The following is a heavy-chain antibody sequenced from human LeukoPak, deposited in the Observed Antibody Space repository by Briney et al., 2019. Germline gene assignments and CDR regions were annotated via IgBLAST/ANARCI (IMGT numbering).Heavy chain of an antibody. CDR1: GGSISSYY. CDR3: ARLKVATTSAHFDY. CDR2: IYYSGST. D-gene: IGHD5-24*01. J-gene: IGHJ4*02. Sequence: SETLSLTCTVSGGSISSYYWSWIRQPPGKGLEWIGYIYYSGSTNYNPSLKSRVTISVDTSKNQFSLKLSSVTAADTAVYYCARLKVATTSAHFDYWGQGTLVTVSS. V-gene: IGHV4-59*08.